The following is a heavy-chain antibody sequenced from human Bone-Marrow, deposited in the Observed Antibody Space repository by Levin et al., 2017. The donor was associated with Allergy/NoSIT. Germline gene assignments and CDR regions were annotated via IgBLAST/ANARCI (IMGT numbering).Heavy chain of an antibody. D-gene: IGHD3-22*01. CDR3: ARDPHPYESSGYYYRIYYYYGMDV. V-gene: IGHV1-46*01. J-gene: IGHJ6*02. CDR2: INPSGGST. CDR1: GYTFTSYY. Sequence: ASVKVSCKASGYTFTSYYMHWVRQAPGQGLEWMGIINPSGGSTSYAQKFQGRVTMTRDTSTSTVYMELSSLRSEDTAVYYCARDPHPYESSGYYYRIYYYYGMDVWGQGTTVTVSS.